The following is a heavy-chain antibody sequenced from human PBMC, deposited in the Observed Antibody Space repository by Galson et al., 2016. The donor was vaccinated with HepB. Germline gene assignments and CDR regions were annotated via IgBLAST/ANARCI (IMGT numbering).Heavy chain of an antibody. D-gene: IGHD3-9*01. CDR2: ISHDGSNS. Sequence: SLRLSCAASGFTFNVYGMHWVRQAPGKGLEWVGSISHDGSNSYHVDSVKGRFTISRDNFKSTLYLEMNSMRGEDTAIYYCAKGDYDVLRYSDHWGQGTLVTVSS. CDR1: GFTFNVYG. V-gene: IGHV3-30*18. J-gene: IGHJ4*02. CDR3: AKGDYDVLRYSDH.